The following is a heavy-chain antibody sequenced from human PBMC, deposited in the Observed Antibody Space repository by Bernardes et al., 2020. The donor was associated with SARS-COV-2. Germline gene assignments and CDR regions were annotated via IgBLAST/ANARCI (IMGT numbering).Heavy chain of an antibody. D-gene: IGHD3-3*01. CDR1: GFTFSSYE. Sequence: GSLRLSCAASGFTFSSYEMNWVRQAPGKGLEWVSYISSSGSTIYYADSVKGRFTISRDNAKNSLYLQMNSLRAEDTAVYYCARAGITIFGVVTTDAFDIWGQGTMVTVSS. CDR3: ARAGITIFGVVTTDAFDI. V-gene: IGHV3-48*03. J-gene: IGHJ3*02. CDR2: ISSSGSTI.